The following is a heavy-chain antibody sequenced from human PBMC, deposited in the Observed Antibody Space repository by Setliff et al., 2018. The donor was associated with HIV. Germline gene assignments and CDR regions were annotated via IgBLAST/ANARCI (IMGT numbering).Heavy chain of an antibody. CDR1: GYTFANYD. J-gene: IGHJ4*02. CDR3: ARDERRVAAGSFHYFDY. CDR2: MNPNSGNA. D-gene: IGHD6-13*01. V-gene: IGHV1-8*02. Sequence: EASVKVSCKASGYTFANYDIDWVRQATGQGLEWMGWMNPNSGNAGFAQKFQDRVTMTRNTSISTAYMELSSLRSEDTAVYYCARDERRVAAGSFHYFDYWGQGTLVTVSS.